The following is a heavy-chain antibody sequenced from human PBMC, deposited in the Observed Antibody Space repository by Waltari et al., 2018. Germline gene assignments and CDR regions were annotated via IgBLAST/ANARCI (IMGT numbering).Heavy chain of an antibody. CDR2: INPNSGGK. CDR3: AREGGGSFTYYYYYGMDV. J-gene: IGHJ6*02. V-gene: IGHV1-2*06. Sequence: QVQLVQSGAEVKKPGASVKVSCKASGYTFTGYYMHWVRQAPGHGLEWMGRINPNSGGKNYAQKFQGRVTMTRDTSISTAYMELSRLRSDDTAVYYCAREGGGSFTYYYYYGMDVWGQGTTVTVSS. D-gene: IGHD1-26*01. CDR1: GYTFTGYY.